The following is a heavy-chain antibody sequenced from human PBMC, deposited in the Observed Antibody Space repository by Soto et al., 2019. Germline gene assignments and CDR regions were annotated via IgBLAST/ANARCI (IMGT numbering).Heavy chain of an antibody. Sequence: QVQLVQSGAEVKKPGSSVKVSCKASGGTFSSYTISWVRQAPGQGLEWMGRIIPILGIANYAQKFQGRVTITADKSTSTAYMELSSLRSEDTAVYYCARGEPPVAGTPFDYWGQGTLVTVSS. D-gene: IGHD6-19*01. CDR2: IIPILGIA. V-gene: IGHV1-69*02. CDR3: ARGEPPVAGTPFDY. J-gene: IGHJ4*02. CDR1: GGTFSSYT.